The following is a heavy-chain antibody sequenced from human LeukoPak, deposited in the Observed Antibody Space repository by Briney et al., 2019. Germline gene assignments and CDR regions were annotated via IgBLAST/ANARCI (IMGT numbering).Heavy chain of an antibody. J-gene: IGHJ4*02. CDR3: ASYTPVPGTRGLQY. D-gene: IGHD6-19*01. CDR2: FTSRSRSI. CDR1: GFTFSSYS. V-gene: IGHV3-21*01. Sequence: GGSLRLSCAASGFTFSSYSMTWVRQAPGKGLEWVSSFTSRSRSIYYADSVKGRFTISRDNAKESLYLQMNSLRAEDTAIYYCASYTPVPGTRGLQYWGQGALVTVSS.